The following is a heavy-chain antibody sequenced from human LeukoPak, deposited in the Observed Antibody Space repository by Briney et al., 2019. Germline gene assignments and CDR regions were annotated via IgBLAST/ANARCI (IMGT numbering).Heavy chain of an antibody. CDR1: GYSISSGYY. V-gene: IGHV4-38-2*01. CDR2: IYHSGST. CDR3: ARAPGYYYMDV. J-gene: IGHJ6*03. D-gene: IGHD3-10*01. Sequence: SETLSLTCAVSGYSISSGYYWGWIRQPPVKGLEWIGSIYHSGSTYYNPSLKSRVTISVDTSKNQFSLKLSSVTAADTAVYYCARAPGYYYMDVWGKGTTVTVSS.